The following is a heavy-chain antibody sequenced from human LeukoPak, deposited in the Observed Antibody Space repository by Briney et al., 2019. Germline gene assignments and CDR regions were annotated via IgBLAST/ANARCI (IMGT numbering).Heavy chain of an antibody. V-gene: IGHV4-59*08. CDR1: GGSISSYY. J-gene: IGHJ4*02. D-gene: IGHD1-14*01. Sequence: PSETLSLTCTVSGGSISSYYWSWIRQPPGKGLEWIGYIYYSGSTNYNPSLKSRVTISVDTSKNQFSLKLSSVTAADTAVYYCARPRGYNPRLIDYWGQGTLVTVSS. CDR2: IYYSGST. CDR3: ARPRGYNPRLIDY.